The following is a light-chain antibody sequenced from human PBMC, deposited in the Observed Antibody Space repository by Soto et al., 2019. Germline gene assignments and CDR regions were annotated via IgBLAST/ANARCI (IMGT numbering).Light chain of an antibody. Sequence: EILLTQSPATLSFSPWERATLSCRASQSVSSYLAWYQQKPGQAPRLLIYDASTRATGIPARFSGSGSGTDFTLTITSLEPEDFAVYYCQQRSNWPPTFGQGTKVDIK. V-gene: IGKV3-11*01. CDR3: QQRSNWPPT. CDR1: QSVSSY. J-gene: IGKJ1*01. CDR2: DAS.